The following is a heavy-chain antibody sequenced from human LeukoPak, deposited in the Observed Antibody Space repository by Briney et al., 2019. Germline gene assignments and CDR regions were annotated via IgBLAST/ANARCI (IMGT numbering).Heavy chain of an antibody. J-gene: IGHJ4*02. CDR2: ISSDGSNK. Sequence: GGSLRLSCAASGFAFSSSGFHWVRQAPGKGLEWVAVISSDGSNKYYTDSVKGRFTISRDNSKSTVHVQMNYLTDEDTALYYCARVGEQQPPTDWGQGTLVTVSS. D-gene: IGHD6-13*01. CDR3: ARVGEQQPPTD. V-gene: IGHV3-33*01. CDR1: GFAFSSSG.